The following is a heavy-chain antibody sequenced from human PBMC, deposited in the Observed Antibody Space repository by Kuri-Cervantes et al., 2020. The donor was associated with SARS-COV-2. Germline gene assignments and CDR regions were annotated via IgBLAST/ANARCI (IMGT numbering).Heavy chain of an antibody. D-gene: IGHD6-13*01. CDR2: IYWNDDE. Sequence: SGPTLVKPTQTLTVPCTFSGFSPTPSGVGVGWIRQPPGKALEWLALIYWNDDERDSPSLKSRLTITKDTSKNQVVLTMTNMDPVNTATYYCARVIAAARLTIDYWGQGTLVTVSS. V-gene: IGHV2-5*01. J-gene: IGHJ4*02. CDR1: GFSPTPSGVG. CDR3: ARVIAAARLTIDY.